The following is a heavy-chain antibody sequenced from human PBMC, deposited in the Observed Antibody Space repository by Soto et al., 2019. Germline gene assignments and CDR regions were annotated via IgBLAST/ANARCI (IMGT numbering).Heavy chain of an antibody. V-gene: IGHV3-33*01. CDR2: IWYDGSNK. J-gene: IGHJ6*02. D-gene: IGHD4-17*01. CDR3: ARDTVKSDLSIYYYYYGMDV. Sequence: GGSLRLSCAASGFTFSSYGMHWVRQAPGKGLEWVAVIWYDGSNKYYADSVKGRFTISRDNSKNTLYLQMNSLRAEDTAVYYCARDTVKSDLSIYYYYYGMDVWGQGTTVTVSS. CDR1: GFTFSSYG.